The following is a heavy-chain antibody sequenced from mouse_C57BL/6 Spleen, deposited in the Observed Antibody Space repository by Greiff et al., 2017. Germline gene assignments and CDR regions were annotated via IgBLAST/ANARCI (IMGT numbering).Heavy chain of an antibody. CDR1: GYTFTSYG. CDR2: IYPRSGNT. D-gene: IGHD3-2*02. CDR3: ARGSGHYAMDY. V-gene: IGHV1-81*01. Sequence: VHLVESGAELARPGASVKLSCKASGYTFTSYGISWVKQRTGQGLEWIGEIYPRSGNTYYNEKFKGKATLTADKSSSTAYMELRSLTSEDSAVYFCARGSGHYAMDYWGQGTSVTVSS. J-gene: IGHJ4*01.